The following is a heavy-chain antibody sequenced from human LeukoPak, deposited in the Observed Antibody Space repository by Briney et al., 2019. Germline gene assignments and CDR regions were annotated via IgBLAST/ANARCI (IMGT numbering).Heavy chain of an antibody. V-gene: IGHV4-59*01. CDR1: GGSISSYY. D-gene: IGHD6-6*01. J-gene: IGHJ4*02. Sequence: SETLSLTCTVSGGSISSYYWNWIRQSPGKGLEWIGYIYYSGSTNYNPSLRSRVTISTDTSRNQFSLKLNSVTAADTAVYYCASSIAPRDKFNYWGQGTLATVSS. CDR3: ASSIAPRDKFNY. CDR2: IYYSGST.